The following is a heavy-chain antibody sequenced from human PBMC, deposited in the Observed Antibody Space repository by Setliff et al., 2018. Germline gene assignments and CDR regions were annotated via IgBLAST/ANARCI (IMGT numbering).Heavy chain of an antibody. Sequence: GSLRLSCAASGFTFSSYSMNWVRQAPGKGLEWVSSISSSSSYIYYADAVKGRFPISRDNAKNSLYLQMNSLRAEDTAVYYCASYGSYSSSWYGAYYFDYWGQGTLVTVSS. CDR1: GFTFSSYS. CDR2: ISSSSSYI. CDR3: ASYGSYSSSWYGAYYFDY. V-gene: IGHV3-21*01. J-gene: IGHJ4*02. D-gene: IGHD6-13*01.